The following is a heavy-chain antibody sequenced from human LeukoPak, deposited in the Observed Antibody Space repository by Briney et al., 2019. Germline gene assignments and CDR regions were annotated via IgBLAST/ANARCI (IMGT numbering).Heavy chain of an antibody. CDR1: GYTFTSYY. CDR2: IIPIFGTA. CDR3: ARDIRYSSSPGVYYYYYYGMDV. Sequence: ASVKVSCKASGYTFTSYYMHWVRQAPGQGLEWMGGIIPIFGTANYAQKFQGRVTITADESTSTAYMELSSLRSEDTAVYYCARDIRYSSSPGVYYYYYYGMDVWGQGTTVTVSS. J-gene: IGHJ6*02. V-gene: IGHV1-69*13. D-gene: IGHD6-6*01.